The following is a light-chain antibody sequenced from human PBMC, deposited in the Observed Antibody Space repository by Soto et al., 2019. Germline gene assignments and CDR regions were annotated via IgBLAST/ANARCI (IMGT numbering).Light chain of an antibody. Sequence: QSVLTQPPSVSGAPGQRVTISCTGSSSNIGADSDVHWYQQLPGTAPKLLIYGNTNRPSGVPDRFSGSKSGTSASLAITGLQAEDEADYYCQSYDSSPVVFGGGTKLTVL. V-gene: IGLV1-40*01. CDR2: GNT. CDR3: QSYDSSPVV. J-gene: IGLJ2*01. CDR1: SSNIGADSD.